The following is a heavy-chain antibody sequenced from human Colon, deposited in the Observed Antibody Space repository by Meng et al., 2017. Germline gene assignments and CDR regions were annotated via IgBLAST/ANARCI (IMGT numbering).Heavy chain of an antibody. J-gene: IGHJ4*02. D-gene: IGHD4-17*01. V-gene: IGHV3-30*14. CDR2: ISDDNEK. CDR3: ARDHYGDSTTGGYFDY. Sequence: QVQLVESAGGVVQPGRSMRLSCAVSGFIFNTYSMHWVRQAPGKGLVWVEVISDDNEKFFADSVKGRFTISRDKSKNTLFLQMNSLTAADSAIYYCARDHYGDSTTGGYFDYWGQGTLVTVSS. CDR1: GFIFNTYS.